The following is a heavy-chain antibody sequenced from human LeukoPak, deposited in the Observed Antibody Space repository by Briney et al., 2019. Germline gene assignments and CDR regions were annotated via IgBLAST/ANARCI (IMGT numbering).Heavy chain of an antibody. CDR1: GYTFTGYY. CDR2: INPNSGGT. Sequence: ASVKVSCKASGYTFTGYYMHWVRQAPGQGLEWMGWINPNSGGTNYAQKFQGRVTMTRDTSISTAYMELSRLRSDDTAVYYCARGLGTYYDFWSGKGWFDPWGQGTLVTVSS. D-gene: IGHD3-3*01. CDR3: ARGLGTYYDFWSGKGWFDP. V-gene: IGHV1-2*02. J-gene: IGHJ5*02.